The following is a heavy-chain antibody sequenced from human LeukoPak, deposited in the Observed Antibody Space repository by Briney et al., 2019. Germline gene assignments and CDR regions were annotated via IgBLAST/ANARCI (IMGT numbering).Heavy chain of an antibody. CDR1: GFTFSSYA. D-gene: IGHD4-23*01. CDR3: VKDPFYGGNPLYYFDY. Sequence: GGSLRLSCSASGFTFSSYAMHWVRQAPGKGLECVSAITGDGGRTYYADSVKGRFTTSRDNSKNTLYLQMNSLRAEGTAVYYCVKDPFYGGNPLYYFDYWGQGTLVTVSS. V-gene: IGHV3-64D*06. J-gene: IGHJ4*02. CDR2: ITGDGGRT.